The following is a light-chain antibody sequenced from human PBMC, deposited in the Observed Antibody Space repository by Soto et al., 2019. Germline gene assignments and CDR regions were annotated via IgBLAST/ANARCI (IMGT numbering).Light chain of an antibody. CDR1: SSDVGGYNY. CDR3: SSYTSSSAPFV. J-gene: IGLJ1*01. CDR2: DVS. V-gene: IGLV2-14*01. Sequence: QSVLTQPASVPGSPGQSISISFPGTSSDVGGYNYVSWYQQHPGEAPKLMIYDVSTRPSGVSYRFSGSKSGNTASLTISGLQAEDEADYYCSSYTSSSAPFVFGTGTKVTVL.